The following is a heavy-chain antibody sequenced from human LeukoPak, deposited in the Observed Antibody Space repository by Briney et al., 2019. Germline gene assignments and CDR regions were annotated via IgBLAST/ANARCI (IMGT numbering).Heavy chain of an antibody. D-gene: IGHD3-22*01. CDR1: GFTFDDYG. V-gene: IGHV3-20*04. Sequence: GGSLRLSCAASGFTFDDYGMSWVRQAPGKGLEWVSGINWNGGSTGYADSVKGRFTISRDNAKNSLYLQMNSLRAEDTAVYYCARVRYDGSGYYSIYDYWGQGTLVSVPS. CDR2: INWNGGST. J-gene: IGHJ4*02. CDR3: ARVRYDGSGYYSIYDY.